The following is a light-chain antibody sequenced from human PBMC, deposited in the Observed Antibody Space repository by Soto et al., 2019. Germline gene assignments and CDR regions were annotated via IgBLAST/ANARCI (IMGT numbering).Light chain of an antibody. CDR1: QSISSY. CDR2: AAS. CDR3: EQSYSTPLLT. Sequence: DIQMTQSPSSLSASVGDRVTITCRASQSISSYLNWYQQKPGKAPKLLIYAASSLQSGVPSRFSGSGSGTDFTLTISSLPPEDLATYYCEQSYSTPLLTFGGGTKVESK. V-gene: IGKV1-39*01. J-gene: IGKJ4*01.